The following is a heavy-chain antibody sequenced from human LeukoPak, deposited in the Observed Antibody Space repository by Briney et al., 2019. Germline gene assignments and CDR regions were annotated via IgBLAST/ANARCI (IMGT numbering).Heavy chain of an antibody. CDR1: GFTFSSYG. CDR2: IRYDGSNK. V-gene: IGHV3-30*02. Sequence: GGSLRLPCAASGFTFSSYGMHWVRQAPGKGLEWVAFIRYDGSNKYYADSVKGRFTISRDNSKNTLYLQMNSLRAEDTAVYYCAKEGGSGYPYYFDYWGQGTLVTVSS. J-gene: IGHJ4*02. CDR3: AKEGGSGYPYYFDY. D-gene: IGHD3-22*01.